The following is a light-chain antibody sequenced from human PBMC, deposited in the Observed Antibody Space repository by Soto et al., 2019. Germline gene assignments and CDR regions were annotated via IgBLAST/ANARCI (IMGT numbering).Light chain of an antibody. Sequence: IQMPQSPSSLSASVGDRLTITCQASQGINNYVNWYQQKPGKAPNLLISDASNLETGVPSRFSGSASGTDFTFTISSLQSEESDSYYCQQYDNFPDTFGQWTKLESK. V-gene: IGKV1-33*01. CDR1: QGINNY. CDR3: QQYDNFPDT. J-gene: IGKJ2*01. CDR2: DAS.